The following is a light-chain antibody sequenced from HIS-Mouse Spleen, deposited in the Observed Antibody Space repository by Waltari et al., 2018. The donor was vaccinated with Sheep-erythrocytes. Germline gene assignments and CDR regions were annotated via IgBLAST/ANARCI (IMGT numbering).Light chain of an antibody. J-gene: IGKJ4*01. CDR3: QQYDNLLT. CDR1: QDISNY. Sequence: DIHMTQSPSSLSASVGDRVTITCQASQDISNYLSWYQQKPGKAPKLLIYDASNLETGVPSRVSGSGSGTDFTFTISSLQPEDIATYYCQQYDNLLTFGGGTKVEIK. V-gene: IGKV1-33*01. CDR2: DAS.